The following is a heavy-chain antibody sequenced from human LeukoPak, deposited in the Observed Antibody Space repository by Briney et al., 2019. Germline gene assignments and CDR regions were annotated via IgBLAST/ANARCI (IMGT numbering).Heavy chain of an antibody. V-gene: IGHV3-48*02. CDR1: GFTFSSYA. Sequence: PGGSLRLSCSASGFTFSSYAMNWVRQAPGKGLEWVSYISSTGSPIYYADSVKGRFTISRDNAKNSLYLQMNSLRDDDTAVYYCAQKGGTDYWGQGTLVTVSS. CDR2: ISSTGSPI. J-gene: IGHJ4*02. CDR3: AQKGGTDY. D-gene: IGHD2-15*01.